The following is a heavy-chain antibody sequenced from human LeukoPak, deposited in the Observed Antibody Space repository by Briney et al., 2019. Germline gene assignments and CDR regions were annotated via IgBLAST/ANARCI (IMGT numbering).Heavy chain of an antibody. J-gene: IGHJ4*02. Sequence: PSETLSLTCTVSGGSISSYYWSWIRQPPGKGLEWIGYDYYSGSTNYNPSLKSRVTISVDTSKNQFSLKLSSVTAADTAVYYCARGPPGGYYDSSGYYPIWGQGTLVTVSS. CDR1: GGSISSYY. CDR3: ARGPPGGYYDSSGYYPI. CDR2: DYYSGST. D-gene: IGHD3-22*01. V-gene: IGHV4-59*01.